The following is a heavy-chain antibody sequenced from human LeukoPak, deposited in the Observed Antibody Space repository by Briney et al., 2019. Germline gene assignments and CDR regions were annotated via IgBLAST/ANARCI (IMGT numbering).Heavy chain of an antibody. J-gene: IGHJ5*02. V-gene: IGHV3-48*03. CDR2: ISSSPINI. D-gene: IGHD1-1*01. CDR3: ARGSADDDDKWIDP. CDR1: GFTFRDYG. Sequence: GGSLRLSCAASGFTFRDYGMNCVRQAPGKGVECVSYISSSPINIYYADSVRGRFTISRDNAKNSVFLQMNSLRAEDTAVYYCARGSADDDDKWIDPWGQGTLVTVST.